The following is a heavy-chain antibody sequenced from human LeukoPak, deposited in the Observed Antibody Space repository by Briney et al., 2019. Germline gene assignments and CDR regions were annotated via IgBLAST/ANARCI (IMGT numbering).Heavy chain of an antibody. CDR2: IYYSGST. J-gene: IGHJ4*02. Sequence: SETLTLTCTVSGGSISGYYWSWIRQPPGKGLEYIGHIYYSGSTNYNPSLESRVTILVDTSKNQFSLRLSSVTAADTALYYCARRGYCSGGSCYSFDYSGQGTLVTVSS. V-gene: IGHV4-59*08. CDR1: GGSISGYY. D-gene: IGHD2-15*01. CDR3: ARRGYCSGGSCYSFDY.